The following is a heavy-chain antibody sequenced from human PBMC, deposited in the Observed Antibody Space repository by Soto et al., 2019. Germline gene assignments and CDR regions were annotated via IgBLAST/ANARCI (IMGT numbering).Heavy chain of an antibody. Sequence: ASVKVSCKASGYTFTSYAMHWVRQAPGQRLEWMGWINAGNGNTKYSQKFQGRVTITRDTSASTAYMELSSLRSEDTAVYYCALAYHDILSRLRVFGYWGQGTLVTVSS. CDR3: ALAYHDILSRLRVFGY. CDR2: INAGNGNT. V-gene: IGHV1-3*01. J-gene: IGHJ4*02. CDR1: GYTFTSYA. D-gene: IGHD3-9*01.